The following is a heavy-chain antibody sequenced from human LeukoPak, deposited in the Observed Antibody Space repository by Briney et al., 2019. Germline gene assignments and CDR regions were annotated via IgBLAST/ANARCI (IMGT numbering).Heavy chain of an antibody. V-gene: IGHV3-20*04. CDR1: GFTFSSYG. Sequence: PGGSLRLSCAASGFTFSSYGMNWVRQAPGKGLEWVSGINWNGGHTNYADSVKGRFTISRDNAKNSLYLQMNSLRAEDTAVYYCAKDHPSIAAAGDAFDIWGQGTMVTVSS. J-gene: IGHJ3*02. D-gene: IGHD6-13*01. CDR2: INWNGGHT. CDR3: AKDHPSIAAAGDAFDI.